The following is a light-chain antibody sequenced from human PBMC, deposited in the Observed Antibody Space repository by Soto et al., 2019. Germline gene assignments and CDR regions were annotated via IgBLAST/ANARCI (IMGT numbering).Light chain of an antibody. Sequence: QSVLTQPPSVSGAPGQRVTISCAGGSSSIGAGYDVHWYQQLPGTAPKLLIYSNNQRPSGVPDRFSDSKSGTSASLAISGLQSEDEADYYCAAWDDSLNGYVFGTGTKVTVL. J-gene: IGLJ1*01. CDR2: SNN. CDR3: AAWDDSLNGYV. V-gene: IGLV1-44*01. CDR1: SSSIGAGYD.